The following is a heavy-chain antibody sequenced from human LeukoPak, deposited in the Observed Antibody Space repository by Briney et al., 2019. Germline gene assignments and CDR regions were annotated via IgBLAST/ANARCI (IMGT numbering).Heavy chain of an antibody. Sequence: GGSLRLSCAASGFTFSNYWMSWVRQAPGKGLEWVSSISSSSSYIYYADSVKGRFTISRDNAKNSLYLQMNSLRAEDTAVYYCARGARGWYGSADYWGQGTLVTVSS. CDR3: ARGARGWYGSADY. D-gene: IGHD6-19*01. CDR1: GFTFSNYW. CDR2: ISSSSSYI. J-gene: IGHJ4*02. V-gene: IGHV3-21*01.